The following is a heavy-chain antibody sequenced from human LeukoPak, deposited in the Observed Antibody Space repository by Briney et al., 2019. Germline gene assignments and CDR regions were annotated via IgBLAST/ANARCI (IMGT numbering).Heavy chain of an antibody. V-gene: IGHV4-39*01. D-gene: IGHD3-9*01. Sequence: KPSETLSLTCTVSGGSISSSSYYWGWIRQPPGKGLEWIGSLYYSGSTYYNPSLKSRVTMSVDTSKNQFSLKLSSVTAADTAVYYCASQAYYDILTGYSHFDYWGQGTLVTVSS. CDR1: GGSISSSSYY. J-gene: IGHJ4*02. CDR3: ASQAYYDILTGYSHFDY. CDR2: LYYSGST.